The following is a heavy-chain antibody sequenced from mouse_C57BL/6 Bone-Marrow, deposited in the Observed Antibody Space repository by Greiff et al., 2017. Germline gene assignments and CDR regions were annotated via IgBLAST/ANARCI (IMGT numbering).Heavy chain of an antibody. CDR3: ARECYGSSSFAY. D-gene: IGHD1-1*01. Sequence: QVQLQQPGAELVKPGASVKLSCKASGYTFTSYWMHWVKQRPGQGLEWIGMIHPNSGSTNYNEKFKSKATLTVDNASSTAYMQLSSLTSEDSAVYYCARECYGSSSFAYWGQGTLVTVTA. J-gene: IGHJ3*01. CDR2: IHPNSGST. V-gene: IGHV1-64*01. CDR1: GYTFTSYW.